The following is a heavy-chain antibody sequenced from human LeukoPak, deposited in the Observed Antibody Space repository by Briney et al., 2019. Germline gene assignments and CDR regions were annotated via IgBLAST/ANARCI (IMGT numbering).Heavy chain of an antibody. CDR2: INPNSGGT. CDR1: GRTVNGYA. Sequence: GSSVKVSCKAAGRTVNGYAIRWVRQAPGQGLEWMGWINPNSGGTNYAQKFQGRVTMTRDTSISTAYMELSRLRSDDTAVYYCARGRKQQDLWWFDPWGQGTLVTVSS. V-gene: IGHV1-2*02. J-gene: IGHJ5*02. D-gene: IGHD6-13*01. CDR3: ARGRKQQDLWWFDP.